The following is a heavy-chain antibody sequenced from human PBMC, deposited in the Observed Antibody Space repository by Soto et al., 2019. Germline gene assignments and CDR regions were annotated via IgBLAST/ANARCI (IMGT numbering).Heavy chain of an antibody. Sequence: QVQLVQSGAEVKKPGASVQVSCKASGYTFTSYDINWVRQATGQGLEWMGWMNPNSGNTGYAQKFQGRVTMTRNTSISTAYMEVSSLRSEDTAVYYCARGVVVAATNYGWFDPWGQGTLVTVSS. CDR2: MNPNSGNT. V-gene: IGHV1-8*01. J-gene: IGHJ5*02. CDR1: GYTFTSYD. CDR3: ARGVVVAATNYGWFDP. D-gene: IGHD2-15*01.